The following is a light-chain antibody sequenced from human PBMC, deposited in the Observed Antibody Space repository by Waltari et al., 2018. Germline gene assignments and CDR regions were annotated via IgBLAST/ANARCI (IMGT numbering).Light chain of an antibody. CDR3: LQHNSYPWT. J-gene: IGKJ1*01. CDR1: QGITND. Sequence: DIQTTQSPSSLSASVGDRVTITCRASQGITNDLGWYQQKPGKAPRRLIYAASSLQSGVPSRFSGSGSGTEFTLTITSLQPEDFATYYCLQHNSYPWTFGQGTKVEIK. V-gene: IGKV1-17*01. CDR2: AAS.